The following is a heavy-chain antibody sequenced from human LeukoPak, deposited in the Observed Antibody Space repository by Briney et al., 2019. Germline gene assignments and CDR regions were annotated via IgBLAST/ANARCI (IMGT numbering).Heavy chain of an antibody. CDR1: GFTVSSNY. V-gene: IGHV3-66*02. CDR3: ARENSGWYDAFDI. Sequence: PGGSLRLSCAASGFTVSSNYMSWVRQAPGKGLEWVSVIYSGGSTYYADSVKGRFTISRDNSKNTLYLQMNSLRAEDTAVYYCARENSGWYDAFDIWGQGTIVTVSS. CDR2: IYSGGST. D-gene: IGHD6-19*01. J-gene: IGHJ3*02.